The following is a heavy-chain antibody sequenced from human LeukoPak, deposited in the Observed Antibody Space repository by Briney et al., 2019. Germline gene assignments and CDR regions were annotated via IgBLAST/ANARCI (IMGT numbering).Heavy chain of an antibody. CDR3: AELGITMIGGV. D-gene: IGHD3-10*02. J-gene: IGHJ6*04. Sequence: GGSLRLSCAASGFTFSSYGMHWVRQAPGKGLEWVAFIRSDGSNKFYADSVKGRFTISRDNSKNTLYLQMNSLRAEDTAVYYCAELGITMIGGVWGKGTTVTISS. V-gene: IGHV3-30*02. CDR1: GFTFSSYG. CDR2: IRSDGSNK.